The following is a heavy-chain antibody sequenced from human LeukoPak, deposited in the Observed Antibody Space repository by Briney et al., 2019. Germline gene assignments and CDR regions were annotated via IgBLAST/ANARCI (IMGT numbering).Heavy chain of an antibody. J-gene: IGHJ3*02. CDR1: GGSFSSYY. D-gene: IGHD3-3*01. V-gene: IGHV4-39*07. CDR3: ARVPYYDFWSGPPHDAFDI. Sequence: PSETLSLTCAVYGGSFSSYYWGWIRQPPGKGLVWIGSIYYSGSTYYNPSLKSRVTISVDTSKNQFSLKLSSVTAADTAVYYCARVPYYDFWSGPPHDAFDIWGQGTMVTVSS. CDR2: IYYSGST.